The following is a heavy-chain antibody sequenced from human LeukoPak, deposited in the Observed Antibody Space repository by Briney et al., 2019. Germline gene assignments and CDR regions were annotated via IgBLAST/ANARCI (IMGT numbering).Heavy chain of an antibody. J-gene: IGHJ4*02. CDR3: ARWRLTTGTYGLDY. CDR2: ISSSGDST. Sequence: GGSLRLSCAASGFTFSSYAMSWVRQAPGKGLEWVSAISSSGDSTYYADSVKGRFTISRDNAKNSLYLQMNSLRAEDTAVYYCARWRLTTGTYGLDYWGQGTLVTVSS. V-gene: IGHV3-23*01. D-gene: IGHD4/OR15-4a*01. CDR1: GFTFSSYA.